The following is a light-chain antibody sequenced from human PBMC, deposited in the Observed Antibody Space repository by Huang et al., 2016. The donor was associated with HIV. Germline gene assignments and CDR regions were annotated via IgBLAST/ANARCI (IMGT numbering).Light chain of an antibody. V-gene: IGKV1-5*03. CDR3: QQYSLSAT. Sequence: DIQMTQSPSTLSAAVGDRVTITCRASQSVNIWFAGFQQKPGKAPQLLIYKAFTLESGVPSRFSGSGSGTEFTLTIDSLQPDEVATYYCQQYSLSATFGQGTKLEIK. J-gene: IGKJ2*01. CDR2: KAF. CDR1: QSVNIW.